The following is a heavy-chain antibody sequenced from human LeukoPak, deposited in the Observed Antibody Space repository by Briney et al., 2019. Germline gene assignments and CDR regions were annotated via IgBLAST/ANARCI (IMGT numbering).Heavy chain of an antibody. CDR3: ARLVRGVIINATPHYYYYYYMDV. CDR1: GYTFTSYG. J-gene: IGHJ6*03. V-gene: IGHV1-18*01. CDR2: ISAYNGNT. Sequence: GASVKVSCKASGYTFTSYGISWVRQAPGQGLEWMGWISAYNGNTNYAQKLQGRVTMTTDTSTSTAYMELRSLRSDDTAVYYCARLVRGVIINATPHYYYYYYMDVWGKGTTVTVSS. D-gene: IGHD3-10*01.